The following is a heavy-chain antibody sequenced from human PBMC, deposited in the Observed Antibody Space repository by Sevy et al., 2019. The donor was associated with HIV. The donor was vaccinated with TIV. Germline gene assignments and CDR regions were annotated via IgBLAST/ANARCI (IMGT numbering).Heavy chain of an antibody. J-gene: IGHJ4*02. CDR2: SGST. V-gene: IGHV4-59*01. D-gene: IGHD6-13*01. CDR3: ARGGPNQHLLDYFDY. Sequence: SETLSLTCTVSGVSISNYYWAWIRQPPGKGLECVGFSGSTNYNPSLKSRVTTSVDTSKNHFSLKLSSVTVADTAIYYCARGGPNQHLLDYFDYWGQGTLVTVSS. CDR1: GVSISNYY.